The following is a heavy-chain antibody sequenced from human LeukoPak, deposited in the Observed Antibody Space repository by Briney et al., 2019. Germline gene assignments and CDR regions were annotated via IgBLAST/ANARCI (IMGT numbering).Heavy chain of an antibody. CDR1: GGSISSSNW. D-gene: IGHD3-10*01. Sequence: SETLSLTCAVSGGSISSSNWWSWVRQPPGKGLEWIGEIYHSGSTNYNPSLKSRVTISVDESKNQFSLKLSSVTAADTAVYYCARAGAYYYGSGSWNWFDPWGQGTLVTVSS. CDR2: IYHSGST. J-gene: IGHJ5*02. CDR3: ARAGAYYYGSGSWNWFDP. V-gene: IGHV4-4*02.